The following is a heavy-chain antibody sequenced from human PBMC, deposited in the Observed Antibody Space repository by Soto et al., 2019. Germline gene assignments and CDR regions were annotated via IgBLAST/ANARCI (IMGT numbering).Heavy chain of an antibody. J-gene: IGHJ6*02. V-gene: IGHV4-59*01. CDR1: FGPMRGYY. Sequence: LQESVPGLVKASETLSLSCSVSFGPMRGYYWSWIRQPPGKGLEWIANIFYNGGANYNPSLRSPLTISVDKSKNSFSLRLTSVTPADTAVYSCARDGDLDYFYGMDIWGQGTTVTVS. D-gene: IGHD7-27*01. CDR2: IFYNGGA. CDR3: ARDGDLDYFYGMDI.